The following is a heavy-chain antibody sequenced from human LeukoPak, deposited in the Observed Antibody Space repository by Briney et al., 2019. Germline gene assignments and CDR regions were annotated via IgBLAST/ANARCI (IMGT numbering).Heavy chain of an antibody. CDR1: GFTFSSYG. J-gene: IGHJ4*02. CDR2: IKQDGSEK. CDR3: ARRGIISGWYWAYYFDY. V-gene: IGHV3-7*01. D-gene: IGHD6-19*01. Sequence: GGSLRLSCAASGFTFSSYGMHWVRQAPGKGLEWVANIKQDGSEKYYVDSVKGRFTISRDNAKNSLYLQMSSLRAEDTAVYYCARRGIISGWYWAYYFDYWGQGTLVTVSS.